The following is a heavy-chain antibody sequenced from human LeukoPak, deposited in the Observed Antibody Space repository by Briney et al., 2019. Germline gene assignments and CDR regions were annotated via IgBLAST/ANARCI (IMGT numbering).Heavy chain of an antibody. V-gene: IGHV3-11*01. Sequence: GGSLRLSCAASGFTFSDYYMSWIRQAPGKGLEWVSYISSSGSTIYYADSVKGRFTISRDNSKNTLYLQMNSLRAEDTAVYYCAKEAAVAGTPTFFYYYYMDVWGKGTTVTVSS. CDR3: AKEAAVAGTPTFFYYYYMDV. CDR2: ISSSGSTI. J-gene: IGHJ6*03. D-gene: IGHD6-19*01. CDR1: GFTFSDYY.